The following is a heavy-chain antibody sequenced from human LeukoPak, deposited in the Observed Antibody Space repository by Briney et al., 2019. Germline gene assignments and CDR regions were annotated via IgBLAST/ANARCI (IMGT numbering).Heavy chain of an antibody. CDR1: GFTFSSYS. V-gene: IGHV3-21*01. CDR3: VKDIHYYGSGNYYNGYFDY. CDR2: ISSSSSYI. Sequence: PGGSLRLSCAASGFTFSSYSMNWVRQAPGKGLEWVSSISSSSSYIYYADSVKGRFTISRDNAKNSLYLQMNSLRAEDTAVYYCVKDIHYYGSGNYYNGYFDYWGQGTLVTVSS. J-gene: IGHJ4*02. D-gene: IGHD3-10*01.